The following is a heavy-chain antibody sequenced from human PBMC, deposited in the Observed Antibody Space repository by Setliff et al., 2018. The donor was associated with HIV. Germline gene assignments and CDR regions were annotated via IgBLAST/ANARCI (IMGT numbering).Heavy chain of an antibody. J-gene: IGHJ5*02. CDR1: GGSISSSRYY. CDR3: ARRSDWFDP. Sequence: KPSETLSLTCTFSGGSISSSRYYWGWVRQPAGKGLEWIGRIYTSGSTNYKPSLKSRVTRSVDTSKNQFSLRLTAVTAADTAEYYCARRSDWFDPWGQGTRVTVSS. CDR2: IYTSGST. V-gene: IGHV4-61*02.